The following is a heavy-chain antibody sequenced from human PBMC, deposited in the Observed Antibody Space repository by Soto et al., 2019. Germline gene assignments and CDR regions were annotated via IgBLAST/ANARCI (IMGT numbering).Heavy chain of an antibody. J-gene: IGHJ5*02. D-gene: IGHD1-26*01. CDR2: ITGSNGNT. CDR3: AKEGATSRPSEADP. V-gene: IGHV3-23*01. Sequence: GGSLRLSCAASGFTFISYAMSWVRQAPGKGLEYVSSITGSNGNTYYADSVKGRFAISRDNSKNTLYLQMNNLRVEDTAVYYCAKEGATSRPSEADPWGQGTLVTVSS. CDR1: GFTFISYA.